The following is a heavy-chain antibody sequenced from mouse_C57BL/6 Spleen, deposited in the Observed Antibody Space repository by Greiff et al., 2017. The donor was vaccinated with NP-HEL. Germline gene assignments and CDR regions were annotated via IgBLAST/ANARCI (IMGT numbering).Heavy chain of an antibody. CDR3: EATVVRELYYFDY. CDR1: GYTFTSYT. J-gene: IGHJ2*01. V-gene: IGHV1-4*01. CDR2: INPSSGYT. D-gene: IGHD1-1*01. Sequence: VQLQQSGAELARPGASVKMSCKASGYTFTSYTMHWVKQRPGQGLEWIGYINPSSGYTKYNQKFKDKATLTAATSSSTAYMQLSSLTSEDSAVYYCEATVVRELYYFDYWGQGTTLTVSS.